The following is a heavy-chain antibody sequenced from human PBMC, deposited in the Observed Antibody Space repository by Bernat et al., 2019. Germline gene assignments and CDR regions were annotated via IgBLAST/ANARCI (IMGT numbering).Heavy chain of an antibody. D-gene: IGHD3-9*01. J-gene: IGHJ4*02. CDR3: ARALILTGYYFYFDF. V-gene: IGHV5-51*01. CDR2: IYPGDSDT. Sequence: EVQLVQSGAEVKKPGESLKISCKGSGYSFTSYWIGWVRQMPGKGLEWMGIIYPGDSDTRYSPSFQGQVTISADKSISTAYLQWSSLKASDTTMYYCARALILTGYYFYFDFWRQGTLVSLSS. CDR1: GYSFTSYW.